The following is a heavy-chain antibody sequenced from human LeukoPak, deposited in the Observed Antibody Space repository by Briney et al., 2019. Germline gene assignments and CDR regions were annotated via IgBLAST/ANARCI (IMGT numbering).Heavy chain of an antibody. Sequence: ASVKVSCKXSGYTFTSYDINWVRQATGQGLEWMGWMNPNSGNTGYAQKFQGRVTMTRNTSISTAYMELSSLRSEDTAVYYCARGRFKSQLLSFYWGQGTLVTVSS. J-gene: IGHJ4*02. CDR1: GYTFTSYD. CDR3: ARGRFKSQLLSFY. CDR2: MNPNSGNT. V-gene: IGHV1-8*01. D-gene: IGHD2-2*01.